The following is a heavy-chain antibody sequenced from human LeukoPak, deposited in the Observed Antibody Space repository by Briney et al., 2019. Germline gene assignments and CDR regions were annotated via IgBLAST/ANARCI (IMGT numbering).Heavy chain of an antibody. CDR1: AFTVSNYW. Sequence: GGSLRLSCAASAFTVSNYWMHWVRQAPGKGLVWVSHINSDGISTSYADSVKGRFTISRDNAKNTLYLQMNSLRAEDTAAYYCAKARYCDSTTCRYYGMDVWGQGTTVTVSS. J-gene: IGHJ6*02. CDR3: AKARYCDSTTCRYYGMDV. D-gene: IGHD2-2*01. CDR2: INSDGIST. V-gene: IGHV3-74*01.